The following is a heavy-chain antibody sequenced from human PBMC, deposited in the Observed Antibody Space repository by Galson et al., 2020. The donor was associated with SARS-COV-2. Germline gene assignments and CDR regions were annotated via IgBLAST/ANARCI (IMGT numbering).Heavy chain of an antibody. CDR3: AREENFFLVGTATRMCYFDY. Sequence: SETLSLTCAVYGGSFSGYYWSWIRQPPGKGLEWIGEINSSGSTNYNPSLKSRVTISVDTSKNHFSLKLSSVTAADTAVYYCAREENFFLVGTATRMCYFDYWGRRTLATVSS. V-gene: IGHV4-34*01. D-gene: IGHD2-21*02. CDR2: INSSGST. J-gene: IGHJ4*02. CDR1: GGSFSGYY.